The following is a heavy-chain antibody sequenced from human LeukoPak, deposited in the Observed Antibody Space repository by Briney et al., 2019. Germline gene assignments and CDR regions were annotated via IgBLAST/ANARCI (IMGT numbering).Heavy chain of an antibody. V-gene: IGHV4-61*02. J-gene: IGHJ4*02. CDR2: IYTSGST. Sequence: PSETLSLTCTVSGGSISSGSYYWSWIRQPAGKGLEWIGRIYTSGSTNYNPSLKSRVTISVDTSKNQFSLKLSSVTAADTAVYYCARETGASFNVNFDYWGQGTLVTVSS. CDR3: ARETGASFNVNFDY. D-gene: IGHD1-26*01. CDR1: GGSISSGSYY.